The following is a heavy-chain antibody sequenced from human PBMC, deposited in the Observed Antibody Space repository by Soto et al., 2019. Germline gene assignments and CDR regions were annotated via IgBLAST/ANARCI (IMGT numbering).Heavy chain of an antibody. V-gene: IGHV4-34*01. CDR2: INHSGST. J-gene: IGHJ5*02. D-gene: IGHD2-21*01. CDR1: GGSFSGYY. CDR3: ARQPTTGDTDLWFDP. Sequence: PSETLSLTCGVYGGSFSGYYWSWIRQPPGKGLEWIGEINHSGSTNYNPSLASRVTVSVDTSKNEFSLKLRSVTAADTAVYYCARQPTTGDTDLWFDPWGQGTLVTVSS.